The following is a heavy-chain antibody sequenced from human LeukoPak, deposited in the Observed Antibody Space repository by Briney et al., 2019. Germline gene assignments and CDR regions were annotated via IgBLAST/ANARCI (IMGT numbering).Heavy chain of an antibody. Sequence: ASVKVSCKASGYTFTTYGISWVRQAPGQGLEWMGWISAYNGDTNYAQKFQDRVTMTTDTSTSTAYMELSSLRSEDTAVYYCARACGYYDSSGYFSGWNWFDPWGQGTLVTVSS. D-gene: IGHD3-22*01. J-gene: IGHJ5*02. V-gene: IGHV1-18*01. CDR1: GYTFTTYG. CDR3: ARACGYYDSSGYFSGWNWFDP. CDR2: ISAYNGDT.